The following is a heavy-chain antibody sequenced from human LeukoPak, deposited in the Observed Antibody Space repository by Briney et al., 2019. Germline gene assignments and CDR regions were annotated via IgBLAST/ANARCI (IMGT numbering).Heavy chain of an antibody. Sequence: ASVKVSCKASGYTFTSYYMHWVRQAPGQGLEWMGIINPSGGSTSYAQKFQGRVTMTRDTSTSTVYMGLSSLRSEDTAVYYCAREPEWGLFDPWGQGTLVTVSS. D-gene: IGHD1-26*01. J-gene: IGHJ5*02. CDR2: INPSGGST. V-gene: IGHV1-46*01. CDR1: GYTFTSYY. CDR3: AREPEWGLFDP.